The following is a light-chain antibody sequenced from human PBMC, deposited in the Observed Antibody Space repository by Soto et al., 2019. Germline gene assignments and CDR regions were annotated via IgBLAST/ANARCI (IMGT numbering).Light chain of an antibody. CDR1: QSVSSN. V-gene: IGKV3-15*01. Sequence: EIVMTQSPVTLSVSPGERANLSCRASQSVSSNLAWYQQKPGQAPRLLIYGASTRATGIPARFSGSGSGTEFTLTISSLQSEDFAVYYCQQYNNWPQTFGQGTKVEIK. CDR3: QQYNNWPQT. CDR2: GAS. J-gene: IGKJ1*01.